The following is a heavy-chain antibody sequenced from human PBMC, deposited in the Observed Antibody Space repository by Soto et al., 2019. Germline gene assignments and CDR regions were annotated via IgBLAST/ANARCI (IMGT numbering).Heavy chain of an antibody. Sequence: SETLSLTCTVSGGSISSGGYYWSWIRQHPGKGLEWIGYIYYSGSTYYNPSLKSRVTISVDTSKNQFSLKLSSVTAAGTAVYYCARDRYSSSSYSYGMDVWGQGTTVTVSS. V-gene: IGHV4-31*03. CDR1: GGSISSGGYY. J-gene: IGHJ6*02. CDR3: ARDRYSSSSYSYGMDV. D-gene: IGHD6-6*01. CDR2: IYYSGST.